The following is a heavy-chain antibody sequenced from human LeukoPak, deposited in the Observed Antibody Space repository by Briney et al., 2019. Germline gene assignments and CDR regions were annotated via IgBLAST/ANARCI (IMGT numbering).Heavy chain of an antibody. CDR1: GFIFSSSA. CDR3: AKLSGSDPADY. J-gene: IGHJ4*02. D-gene: IGHD1-26*01. V-gene: IGHV3-23*01. CDR2: ISRSSGT. Sequence: PGGSLRLFCAASGFIFSSSAMSWARQAPGKGLEWVLAISRSSGTYYAGSVKGRFTISRDNSKNTLYLQMSSLRVEDTALYYCAKLSGSDPADYWGQGTLVTVSS.